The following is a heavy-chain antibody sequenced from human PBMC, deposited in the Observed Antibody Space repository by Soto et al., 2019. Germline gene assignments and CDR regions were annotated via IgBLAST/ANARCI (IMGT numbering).Heavy chain of an antibody. J-gene: IGHJ6*02. Sequence: QVQLVESGGGLVQPGTSLILSCVGSGFTFRTYGMHWVRQAPGKGLEWVAVITYDGSYEYYVDSVKGRFTISRDNSKNTLYLQMNSLRDEDTAVYYCAKYRGSGYDYNYYGMDVWGQGTTVTVSS. CDR1: GFTFRTYG. CDR2: ITYDGSYE. V-gene: IGHV3-30*18. D-gene: IGHD5-12*01. CDR3: AKYRGSGYDYNYYGMDV.